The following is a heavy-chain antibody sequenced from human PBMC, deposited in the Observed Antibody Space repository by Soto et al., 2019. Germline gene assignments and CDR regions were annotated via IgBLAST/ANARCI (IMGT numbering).Heavy chain of an antibody. CDR2: ISGSGGST. CDR3: AKGNPHYDFWSGYYRAQYYFDY. Sequence: PGVPIRRSWAPAAIPFSHHPIIWARPPPGKKMEWVSAISGSGGSTSYADSVKGRFTISRDNSKNTLYLQMNSLRAEDTAVYYCAKGNPHYDFWSGYYRAQYYFDYWGQGTLVTVSS. D-gene: IGHD3-3*01. V-gene: IGHV3-23*01. CDR1: AIPFSHHP. J-gene: IGHJ4*02.